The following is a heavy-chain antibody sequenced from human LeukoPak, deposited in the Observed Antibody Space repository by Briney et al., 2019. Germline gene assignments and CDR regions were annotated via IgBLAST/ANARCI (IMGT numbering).Heavy chain of an antibody. CDR2: ISSSSSYI. D-gene: IGHD5-24*01. CDR3: AKGDGYNSYYFDY. CDR1: GFTFSSYS. J-gene: IGHJ4*02. V-gene: IGHV3-21*01. Sequence: PGGSLRLSCAASGFTFSSYSMNWVRQAPGKGLEWVSSISSSSSYIYYADSVKGRFTISRDNSKNTLYLQMNSLRAEDTALYYCAKGDGYNSYYFDYWGQGNLVTVSS.